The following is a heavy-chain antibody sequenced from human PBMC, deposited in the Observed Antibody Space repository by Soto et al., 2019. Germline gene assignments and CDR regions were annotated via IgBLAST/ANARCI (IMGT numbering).Heavy chain of an antibody. Sequence: QIQLVQSGAEWKKPGASAKVSCKASGYSFSFYGINWVRQAPGQGLEWMGWINPSDGNRNFAQKFEDTYTIATATCFSTGYLEVRSLKSDDTAIDYCARDGVGWYDCSGFYSWGQGTKVTVSS. J-gene: IGHJ4*02. CDR1: GYSFSFYG. CDR2: INPSDGNR. CDR3: ARDGVGWYDCSGFYS. V-gene: IGHV1-18*01. D-gene: IGHD3-22*01.